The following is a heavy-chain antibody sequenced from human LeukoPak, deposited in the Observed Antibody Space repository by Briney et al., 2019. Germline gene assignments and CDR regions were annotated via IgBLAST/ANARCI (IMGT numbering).Heavy chain of an antibody. CDR2: ISWNSGSI. J-gene: IGHJ3*02. CDR3: AKEMDILTGYWEVNDAFDI. CDR1: GFTFDDYA. D-gene: IGHD3-9*01. Sequence: GRSLRLSCAASGFTFDDYAMHWVRQAPGKGLEWVSGISWNSGSIGYADSVKGRFTISRDNAKNSLYLQMNSLRAEDTALYYCAKEMDILTGYWEVNDAFDIWGQGTMVTVSS. V-gene: IGHV3-9*01.